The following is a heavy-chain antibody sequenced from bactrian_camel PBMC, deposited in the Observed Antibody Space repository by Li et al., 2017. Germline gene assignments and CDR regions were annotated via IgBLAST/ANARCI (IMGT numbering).Heavy chain of an antibody. D-gene: IGHD6*01. V-gene: IGHV3S40*01. CDR2: INAAGSST. CDR3: AAGQWYTDEYKY. Sequence: VQLVESGGGLVQPGGSLRLSCAASGFSFSTYAVSWVRQAPGEGLEWVSTINAAGSSTYYTDSVKGRFPISRDNAKNTLYLQMNSLKSEDTALYYCAAGQWYTDEYKYWGQGTQVTVS. CDR1: GFSFSTYA. J-gene: IGHJ4*01.